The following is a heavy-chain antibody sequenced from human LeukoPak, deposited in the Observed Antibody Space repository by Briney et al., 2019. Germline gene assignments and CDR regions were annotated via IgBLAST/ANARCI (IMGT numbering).Heavy chain of an antibody. CDR2: ISGSGGST. V-gene: IGHV3-23*01. CDR1: GFTFSSYA. Sequence: GGSLRLSCAASGFTFSSYAMSWVRQAPGKGLEWVSAISGSGGSTYYADSVKGRFTISRDNSKNTLYLQMNSLRSEDTAVYYCARNEAGEPHVDYWGQGTLVTVSS. CDR3: ARNEAGEPHVDY. D-gene: IGHD1-14*01. J-gene: IGHJ4*02.